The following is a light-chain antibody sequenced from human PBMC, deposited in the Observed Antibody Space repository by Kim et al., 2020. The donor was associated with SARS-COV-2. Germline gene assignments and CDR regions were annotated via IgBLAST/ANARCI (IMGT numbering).Light chain of an antibody. V-gene: IGKV1-39*01. CDR1: QSISTY. CDR2: AAS. CDR3: QQSLTAPLLT. J-gene: IGKJ4*01. Sequence: DIQMTQSPSSLAASVGDRVTIACRAGQSISTYLNWYQQKPGKAPKLLIYAASTLQSGVPSRFSGSGSGTDFTLTISSLQPEDFATYYCQQSLTAPLLTFGGGTKVDIK.